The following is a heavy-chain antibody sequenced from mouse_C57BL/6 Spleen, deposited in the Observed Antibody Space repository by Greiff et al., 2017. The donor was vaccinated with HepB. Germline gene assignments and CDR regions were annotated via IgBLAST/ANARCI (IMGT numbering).Heavy chain of an antibody. J-gene: IGHJ3*01. CDR2: ISYSGST. CDR1: GYSITSGYD. Sequence: VQLKESGPGMVKPSQSLSLTCTVTGYSITSGYDWHWIRHFPGNKLEWMGYISYSGSTNYNPSLKSRISITHDTSKNHFFLKLNSVTTEDTATYYCARSRAYEGFAYWGQGTLVTVSA. D-gene: IGHD1-1*01. V-gene: IGHV3-1*01. CDR3: ARSRAYEGFAY.